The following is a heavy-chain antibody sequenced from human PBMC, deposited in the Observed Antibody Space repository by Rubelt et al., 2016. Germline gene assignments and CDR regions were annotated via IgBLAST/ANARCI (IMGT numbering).Heavy chain of an antibody. D-gene: IGHD5-18*01. CDR2: IIPIFGTA. CDR3: ALGQYSYGVNLNYFDY. V-gene: IGHV1-69*06. J-gene: IGHJ4*02. Sequence: SWVRQAPGQGLEWMGGIIPIFGTANYAQKFQGRVTITADKSTSTAYMELSSLRSEDTAVYYCALGQYSYGVNLNYFDYWGQGTLVTVSS.